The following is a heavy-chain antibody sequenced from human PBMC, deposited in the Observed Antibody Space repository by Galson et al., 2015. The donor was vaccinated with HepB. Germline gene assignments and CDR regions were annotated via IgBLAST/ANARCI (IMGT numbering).Heavy chain of an antibody. J-gene: IGHJ4*02. CDR3: ARAGAGRYYLTGDY. CDR1: GFTFSTFD. D-gene: IGHD3-10*01. V-gene: IGHV3-30*03. Sequence: SLRLSCAASGFTFSTFDMHWVRQAPGKGLEWVAVVTDENNQHYADSVKGRFTVSRDNFKNTLDLQMNSLRADDTAVYYCARAGAGRYYLTGDYWGQGNLVAVSS. CDR2: VTDENNQ.